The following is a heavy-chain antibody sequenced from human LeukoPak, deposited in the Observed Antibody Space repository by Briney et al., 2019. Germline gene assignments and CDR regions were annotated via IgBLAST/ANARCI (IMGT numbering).Heavy chain of an antibody. CDR1: GDSVSSNSAA. Sequence: SQTLSLTCAISGDSVSSNSAAWTWIRQSPSRGLEWLGRTYYRSKWYNDYAVSVKSRITINPDTSKNQFSLQLNSVTPEDTAVYYCARTETTAMVSYYYGMDVWGQGTTVTVSS. CDR3: ARTETTAMVSYYYGMDV. V-gene: IGHV6-1*01. J-gene: IGHJ6*02. CDR2: TYYRSKWYN. D-gene: IGHD5-18*01.